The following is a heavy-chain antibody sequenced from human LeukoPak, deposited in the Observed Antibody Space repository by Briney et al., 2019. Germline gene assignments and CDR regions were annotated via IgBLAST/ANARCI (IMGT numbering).Heavy chain of an antibody. Sequence: PGGSLRLSCAASGFTFKNYWMTWVRQAPGKGLEWVANINPDGSEKYYVDSMRGRFTISRDNAENSLYLQMNSLRVEDTAVYYCARDGAVTNGRYFDYWGQGTLVTVSS. CDR2: INPDGSEK. CDR1: GFTFKNYW. CDR3: ARDGAVTNGRYFDY. V-gene: IGHV3-7*01. J-gene: IGHJ4*02. D-gene: IGHD4-17*01.